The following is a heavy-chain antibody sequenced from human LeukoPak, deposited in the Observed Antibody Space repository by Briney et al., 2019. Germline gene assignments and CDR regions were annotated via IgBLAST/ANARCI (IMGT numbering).Heavy chain of an antibody. J-gene: IGHJ4*02. CDR1: GYSFTGQY. V-gene: IGHV1-2*02. CDR3: AREGRSTSSAYDYHFDS. Sequence: ASVKVSCKASGYSFTGQYMHWVRQAPGQGLEWMGWTNPNSGGTNYAQKFQGRVTMTRDTSITTAHMELSRLRSDDTAVYYCAREGRSTSSAYDYHFDSWGQGTLVTVSS. CDR2: TNPNSGGT. D-gene: IGHD5-12*01.